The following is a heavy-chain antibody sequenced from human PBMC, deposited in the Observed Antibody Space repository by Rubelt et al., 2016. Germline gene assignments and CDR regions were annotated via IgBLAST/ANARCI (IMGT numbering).Heavy chain of an antibody. D-gene: IGHD6-13*01. CDR3: AKEYRSSWEELQGDAFDI. CDR1: GFTFSNYA. Sequence: GGSLRLSCAASGFTFSNYAMNWVRQAPGKGLEWVSGISGSGGSTYYADSVEGRFTISRDNSKNTLYLQMNSLRAEDTAEYYCAKEYRSSWEELQGDAFDIWGQGTMVTVSS. V-gene: IGHV3-23*01. CDR2: ISGSGGST. J-gene: IGHJ3*02.